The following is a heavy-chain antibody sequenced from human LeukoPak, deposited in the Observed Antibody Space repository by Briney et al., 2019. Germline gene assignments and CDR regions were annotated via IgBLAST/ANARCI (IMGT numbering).Heavy chain of an antibody. CDR1: GFTFEDYT. Sequence: GGSLRLSCAASGFTFEDYTMHWVRQAPGKGLEWVSHINWEGGTTYYADSVKGRFTTSRDNSKNSLYLQMNSLRTDDTALYYCAKDGGAARPGFDYWGQGTLVTVSS. CDR3: AKDGGAARPGFDY. V-gene: IGHV3-43*01. J-gene: IGHJ4*02. D-gene: IGHD6-6*01. CDR2: INWEGGTT.